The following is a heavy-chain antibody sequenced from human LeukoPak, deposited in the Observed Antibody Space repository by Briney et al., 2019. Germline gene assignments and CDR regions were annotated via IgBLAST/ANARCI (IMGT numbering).Heavy chain of an antibody. CDR3: ARRTGYSGYDYASETQYFDY. V-gene: IGHV5-51*01. J-gene: IGHJ4*02. Sequence: GESLKISCKGSGYSFTSYWIGWVRQMPGKGLEWMGIIYPGDSDTRCSPSFQGQVTISADKSISTAYLQWSSLKASDTAMYYCARRTGYSGYDYASETQYFDYWGQGTLVTVSS. CDR2: IYPGDSDT. CDR1: GYSFTSYW. D-gene: IGHD5-12*01.